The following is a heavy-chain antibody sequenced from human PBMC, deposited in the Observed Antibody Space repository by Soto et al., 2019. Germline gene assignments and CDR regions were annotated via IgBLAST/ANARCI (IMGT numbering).Heavy chain of an antibody. J-gene: IGHJ4*02. CDR1: GFAFSNAW. D-gene: IGHD2-15*01. CDR3: TTTPDGYCRWATCYSYLDS. CDR2: VKSNADDGTT. Sequence: EVQLVESGGGLVKPGESLRLSCAASGFAFSNAWLNWVRQAPGKGLEWVGGVKSNADDGTTDYAAPVKGKFTISREDSQNTMYLPMNSLKTDDTAVYYCTTTPDGYCRWATCYSYLDSCGQGTLVSVSS. V-gene: IGHV3-15*07.